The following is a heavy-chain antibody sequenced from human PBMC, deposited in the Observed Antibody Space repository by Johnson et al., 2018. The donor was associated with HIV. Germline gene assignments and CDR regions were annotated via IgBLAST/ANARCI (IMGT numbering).Heavy chain of an antibody. J-gene: IGHJ3*02. CDR3: ARDEQLSLGGTVGYDAFDS. Sequence: QVQLVESGGGLIQPGGSLRLSCAASGITVGTNYMSWVRQAPGKGLEWVAVISYHGTTKYYADSVKGRFTISRDNSKNTLYLQMDSLRVDDTAVYYCARDEQLSLGGTVGYDAFDSWGLGTMLTVSS. CDR2: ISYHGTTK. D-gene: IGHD5-18*01. CDR1: GITVGTNY. V-gene: IGHV3-30-3*01.